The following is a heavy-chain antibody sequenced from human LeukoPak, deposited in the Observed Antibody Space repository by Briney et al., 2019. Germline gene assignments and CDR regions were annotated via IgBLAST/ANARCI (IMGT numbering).Heavy chain of an antibody. CDR1: GVTFDDDG. V-gene: IGHV3-9*01. J-gene: IGHJ5*01. CDR2: ISWNSGNI. D-gene: IGHD6-19*01. Sequence: GRSLRLSCAASGVTFDDDGMHWVRQPPGKGLERVSGISWNSGNIGYAHSVKGRFTISRDNAKNSLYLQMDILKPEDTAFYYCAKVDGYNSGWYDSWGQGTLVTVSS. CDR3: AKVDGYNSGWYDS.